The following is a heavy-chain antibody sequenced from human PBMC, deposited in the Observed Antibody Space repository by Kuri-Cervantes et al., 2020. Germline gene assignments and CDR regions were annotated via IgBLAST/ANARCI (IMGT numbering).Heavy chain of an antibody. V-gene: IGHV3-53*04. Sequence: GESLKISCAASGFTFSSYAMSWVRQAPGKGLEWVSVIYSGGNTYYADSVKGRFTISRQNSKNTLYLQMKTLRPEDTAVYYCAREGYYGSGSSYYYYYMDVWGKGTTVTVSS. CDR1: GFTFSSYA. CDR3: AREGYYGSGSSYYYYYMDV. CDR2: IYSGGNT. J-gene: IGHJ6*03. D-gene: IGHD3-10*01.